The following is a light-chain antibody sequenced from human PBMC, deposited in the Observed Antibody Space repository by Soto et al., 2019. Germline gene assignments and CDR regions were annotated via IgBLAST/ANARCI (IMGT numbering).Light chain of an antibody. CDR2: DAS. CDR3: QQRTDWPTIT. CDR1: QSVRTV. Sequence: EIVLTQSPATLSLSPGERATLSCGASQSVRTVLAWYQQKPGQAPRLLIYDASTSATGVPASFNGSWSGTDFTLIISNLESEDFGVYYCQQRTDWPTITFGQGTRLDIK. J-gene: IGKJ5*01. V-gene: IGKV3-11*01.